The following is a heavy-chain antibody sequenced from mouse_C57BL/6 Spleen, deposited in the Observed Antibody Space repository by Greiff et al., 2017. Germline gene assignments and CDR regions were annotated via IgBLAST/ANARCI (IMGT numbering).Heavy chain of an antibody. Sequence: QVQLQQPGAELVKPGASVKLSCKASGYTFTSYWMHWVKQRPGQGLEWIGMIHPNSGSTNYNEKFKSKATLTVDKSSSTAYMQRSSLTSEDSAVYYCASAYYSNYDAMDYWGQGTSVTVSS. CDR3: ASAYYSNYDAMDY. J-gene: IGHJ4*01. CDR2: IHPNSGST. D-gene: IGHD2-5*01. CDR1: GYTFTSYW. V-gene: IGHV1-64*01.